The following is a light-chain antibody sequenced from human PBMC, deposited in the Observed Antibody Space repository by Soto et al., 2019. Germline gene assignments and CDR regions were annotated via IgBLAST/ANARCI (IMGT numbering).Light chain of an antibody. CDR1: QSISIY. J-gene: IGKJ4*01. CDR2: GAA. Sequence: DIQLTQSPSSLSASVGDRVTITCRASQSISIYLNWYQHKPGRAPKLLIFGAATLHTGVPPRFSGRGSGTNFTLTITSLQPEDFATYYCQQSYTSLPLTFGGGTKVEI. V-gene: IGKV1-39*01. CDR3: QQSYTSLPLT.